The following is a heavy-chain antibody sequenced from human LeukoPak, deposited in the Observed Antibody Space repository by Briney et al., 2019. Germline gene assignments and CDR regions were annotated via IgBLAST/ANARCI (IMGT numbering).Heavy chain of an antibody. CDR1: GGSISSNNYY. CDR3: QSRFLEWLLDY. V-gene: IGHV4-39*01. CDR2: IYYGGYT. Sequence: SENLSLTCTISGGSISSNNYYWGWIRQPPGKGLKWIGSIYYGGYTYYNPSLKSRVTISVDTSKNQFSLKLSSVTAADTAIYYCQSRFLEWLLDYWGQGTLVTVSS. J-gene: IGHJ4*02. D-gene: IGHD3-3*01.